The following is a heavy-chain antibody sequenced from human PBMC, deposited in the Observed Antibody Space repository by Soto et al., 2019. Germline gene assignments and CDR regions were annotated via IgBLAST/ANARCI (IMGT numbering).Heavy chain of an antibody. CDR2: IIPIFGTA. V-gene: IGHV1-69*01. CDR3: AREKRRVLRFLEWPNYYYGMDV. D-gene: IGHD3-3*01. J-gene: IGHJ6*02. CDR1: GGTFSSYA. Sequence: QVQLVQSGAEVKKPGSSVKVSCKASGGTFSSYAISWVRQAPGQGLEWMGGIIPIFGTANYAQKFQGRVTITADESTSTAYMELSSLRSEDTAVYYCAREKRRVLRFLEWPNYYYGMDVWGQGTTVTVSS.